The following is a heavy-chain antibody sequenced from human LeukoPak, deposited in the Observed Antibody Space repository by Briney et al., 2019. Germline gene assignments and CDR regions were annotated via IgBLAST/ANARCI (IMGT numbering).Heavy chain of an antibody. CDR2: ISGSGGST. CDR3: ARSFPYSSSWYRGWFDP. CDR1: GFTFSSYA. V-gene: IGHV3-23*01. D-gene: IGHD6-13*01. Sequence: PGGSLRLSCAASGFTFSSYAMSWVRQAPGKGLEWVSAISGSGGSTYYADSVKGRFTISRGNSKNTLYLQMNSLRAEDTAVYYCARSFPYSSSWYRGWFDPWGQGTLVTVSS. J-gene: IGHJ5*02.